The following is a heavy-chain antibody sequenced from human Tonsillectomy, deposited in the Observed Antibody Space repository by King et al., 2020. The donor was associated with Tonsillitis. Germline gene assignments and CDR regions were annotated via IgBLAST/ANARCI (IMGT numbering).Heavy chain of an antibody. Sequence: VQLVESGGGLVQPGGSLRLSCAASGFTFSSYSMNWVRQAPGKGLEWVSYISSSSSIIYYADSVKGRFTISRDNAKNSLYLQMNSLRAEDTAVYYCARPEGGYDSSNDVFDIWGQGTMVTVSS. CDR1: GFTFSSYS. CDR2: ISSSSSII. D-gene: IGHD3-22*01. V-gene: IGHV3-48*01. CDR3: ARPEGGYDSSNDVFDI. J-gene: IGHJ3*02.